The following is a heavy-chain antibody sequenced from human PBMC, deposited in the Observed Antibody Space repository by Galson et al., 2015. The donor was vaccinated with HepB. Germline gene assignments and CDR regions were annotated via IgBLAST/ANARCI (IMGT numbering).Heavy chain of an antibody. J-gene: IGHJ6*02. CDR1: GYTFNTYA. CDR3: ARFRGRLSDAALSTRYFHYYALDV. V-gene: IGHV7-4-1*02. CDR2: INTNTGTP. D-gene: IGHD2-8*01. Sequence: SVKVSCKASGYTFNTYAMNWVRQAPGQGLQWMGWINTNTGTPTYAQGFTGRFVFFLGASVNTAYLQISSLKAEDTAVYYCARFRGRLSDAALSTRYFHYYALDVWGQGTSVTVSS.